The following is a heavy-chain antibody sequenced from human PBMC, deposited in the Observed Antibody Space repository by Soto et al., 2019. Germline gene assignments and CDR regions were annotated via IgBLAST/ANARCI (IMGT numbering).Heavy chain of an antibody. J-gene: IGHJ4*02. Sequence: SGPTLTHPTQTLTLTCSFSGVSISANAMGVGWIRQPPGKALEWLGIIYWDDDRRYNPLLASRLTITKDSAKNQVFLAMTNMDAVDTATYYCARLTDLYITFDYWGQGAQVTVSS. D-gene: IGHD3-10*01. CDR3: ARLTDLYITFDY. CDR2: IYWDDDR. CDR1: GVSISANAMG. V-gene: IGHV2-5*02.